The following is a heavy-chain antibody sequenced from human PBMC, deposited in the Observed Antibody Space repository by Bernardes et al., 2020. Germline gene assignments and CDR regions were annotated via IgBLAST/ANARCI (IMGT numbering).Heavy chain of an antibody. J-gene: IGHJ3*02. CDR2: ISSSSSYI. CDR3: ARGHTDGDYGPFDI. Sequence: GGSLRLSCAASGFTFSSYSMNWVRQAPGKGLEWVSSISSSSSYIYYADSVKGRFTISRDNAKNSLYLQMNSLRAEDTAVYYCARGHTDGDYGPFDIWGQGRMVTVYS. CDR1: GFTFSSYS. V-gene: IGHV3-21*01. D-gene: IGHD4-17*01.